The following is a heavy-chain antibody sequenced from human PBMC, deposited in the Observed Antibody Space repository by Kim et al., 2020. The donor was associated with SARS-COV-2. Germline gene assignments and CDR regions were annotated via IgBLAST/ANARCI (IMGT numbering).Heavy chain of an antibody. V-gene: IGHV3-21*01. Sequence: GKGRFTISRDNAKNSLYLQMNSLRAEDTAVYYCARDSSGYNYYYYYGMDVWGQGTTVTVSS. D-gene: IGHD3-22*01. CDR3: ARDSSGYNYYYYYGMDV. J-gene: IGHJ6*02.